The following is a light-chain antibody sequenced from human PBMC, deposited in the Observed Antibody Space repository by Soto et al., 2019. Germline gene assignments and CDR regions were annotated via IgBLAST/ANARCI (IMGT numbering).Light chain of an antibody. CDR1: SSDVGGYNY. J-gene: IGLJ1*01. CDR2: EVT. V-gene: IGLV2-14*01. Sequence: QPASVSGSPGQSITISCTGTSSDVGGYNYVSWYQQHPGKAPKLIIYEVTNRPSGISYRFSGSKSGNTASLTISGLQAEDEADYYCSSHTSSNTRVFGTGTKVTVL. CDR3: SSHTSSNTRV.